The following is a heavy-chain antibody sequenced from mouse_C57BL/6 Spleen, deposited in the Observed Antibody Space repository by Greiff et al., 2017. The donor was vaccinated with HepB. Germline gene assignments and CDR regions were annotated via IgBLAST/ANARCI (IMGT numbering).Heavy chain of an antibody. CDR1: GFTFSSYA. CDR3: ARDGEDYDVAY. D-gene: IGHD2-4*01. Sequence: EVKLVESGGGLVKPGGSLKLSCAASGFTFSSYAMSWVRQTPEKRLEWVATISDGGSYTYYPDNVKGRFTISRDNAKNNLYLQMSHLKSEDTAMYYCARDGEDYDVAYWGQGTLVTVSA. J-gene: IGHJ3*01. CDR2: ISDGGSYT. V-gene: IGHV5-4*01.